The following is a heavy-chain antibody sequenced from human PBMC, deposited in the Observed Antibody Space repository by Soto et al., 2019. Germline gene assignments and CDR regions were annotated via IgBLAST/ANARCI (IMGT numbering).Heavy chain of an antibody. CDR3: ARGPRMYYYGSGRWFDP. D-gene: IGHD3-10*01. CDR1: GGSFSGYY. J-gene: IGHJ5*02. V-gene: IGHV4-34*01. CDR2: INHSGST. Sequence: SETLSLTCAVYGGSFSGYYWSWVRQPPGKGLEWIGEINHSGSTNYNPSLKSRVTISVDTSKNQFSLKLSSVTAADTAVYYCARGPRMYYYGSGRWFDPWGQGTLVTVSS.